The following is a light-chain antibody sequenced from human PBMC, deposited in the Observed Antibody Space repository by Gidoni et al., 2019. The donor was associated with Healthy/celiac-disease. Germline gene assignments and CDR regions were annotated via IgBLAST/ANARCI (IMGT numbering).Light chain of an antibody. V-gene: IGKV3-15*01. CDR1: QSVSSN. Sequence: EIVMTQSPATLSVSPGERATLSCRASQSVSSNLAWYQQKPGQAPRLPIYGASTRATGIPARFSGSGSVTEFTLTISSLQSEDFAVYYCQQYNNWWTFGQGTKVEIK. CDR2: GAS. CDR3: QQYNNWWT. J-gene: IGKJ1*01.